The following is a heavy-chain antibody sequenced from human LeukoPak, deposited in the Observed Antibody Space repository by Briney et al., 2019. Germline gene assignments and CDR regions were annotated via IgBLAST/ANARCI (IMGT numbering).Heavy chain of an antibody. CDR1: GFTFDDYG. D-gene: IGHD3-22*01. J-gene: IGHJ4*02. Sequence: GGSLRLSCAASGFTFDDYGMNWVRQAPGKGLEWVSGISWSGGNTGYADSVKGRFTISRDNSKNTLYLRMNSLRAEDTAVYYCAKAVMYYYDSSGYPTDYWGQGTLVTVSS. CDR2: ISWSGGNT. V-gene: IGHV3-20*04. CDR3: AKAVMYYYDSSGYPTDY.